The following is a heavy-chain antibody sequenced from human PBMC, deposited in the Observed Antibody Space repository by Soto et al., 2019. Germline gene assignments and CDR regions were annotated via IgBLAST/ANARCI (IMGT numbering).Heavy chain of an antibody. CDR1: GGSISNNNYY. V-gene: IGHV4-39*01. D-gene: IGHD3-22*01. Sequence: SETLSLTCSVSGGSISNNNYYWGWIRQPPGKALEWIGSIYYSGSTYYNPSLKSRVTISVDTSRNQFSLKLNSVTAADTAVYYCARQGITMIVVVVADNLFDPWGQGTLVTVSS. J-gene: IGHJ5*02. CDR2: IYYSGST. CDR3: ARQGITMIVVVVADNLFDP.